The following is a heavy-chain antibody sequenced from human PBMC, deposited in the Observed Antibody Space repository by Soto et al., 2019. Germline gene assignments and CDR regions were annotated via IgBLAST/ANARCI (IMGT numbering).Heavy chain of an antibody. V-gene: IGHV1-18*01. Sequence: ASVKVSCKASGYTFTSYGISWVRQAPGQGLEWMGWISAYNGNTNYAQKLQGRVTMTTDTSTSTAYMELRSLRSDDTAVYYCARDPTRNTMVRGVIKRNWFDPWGQGTLVTVSS. CDR3: ARDPTRNTMVRGVIKRNWFDP. CDR2: ISAYNGNT. D-gene: IGHD3-10*01. CDR1: GYTFTSYG. J-gene: IGHJ5*02.